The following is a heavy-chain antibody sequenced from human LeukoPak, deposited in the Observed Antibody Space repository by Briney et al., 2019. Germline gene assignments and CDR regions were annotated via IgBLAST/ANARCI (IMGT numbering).Heavy chain of an antibody. CDR1: GYTFTGYY. Sequence: GASVKVSCKASGYTFTGYYIHWVRQAPGQGLEWMGWINPNSGGTNYAQKFQGRVTMTRDTSISAAYMKLSSLRSDDTAMYYCARGRAASGYAYWGQGTLVTVSS. CDR3: ARGRAASGYAY. J-gene: IGHJ4*02. D-gene: IGHD6-13*01. CDR2: INPNSGGT. V-gene: IGHV1-2*02.